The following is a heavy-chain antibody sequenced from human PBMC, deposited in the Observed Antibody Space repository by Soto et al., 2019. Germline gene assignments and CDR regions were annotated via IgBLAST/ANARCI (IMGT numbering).Heavy chain of an antibody. V-gene: IGHV1-8*01. J-gene: IGHJ5*02. CDR1: GYTFTSYD. CDR2: MNANSGKT. CDR3: ARERSAAGTGWFDP. Sequence: QVQLVQSGAEVKKPGASVKVSCKASGYTFTSYDINWVRQATGQGLEWMGWMNANSGKTGYSQGFQRRVTMTRNPSISTAYMELSSLRSEDTAVYYCARERSAAGTGWFDPWGQGTLVTVSS. D-gene: IGHD6-13*01.